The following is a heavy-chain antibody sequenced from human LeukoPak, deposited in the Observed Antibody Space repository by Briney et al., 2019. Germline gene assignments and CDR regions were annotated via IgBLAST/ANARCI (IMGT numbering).Heavy chain of an antibody. CDR2: ISGGGDIT. CDR1: GFNFANHA. V-gene: IGHV3-23*01. Sequence: GGSLRLSCAASGFNFANHAMSWVRQTPGKGLEWVSAISGGGDITYYADSVTGRFTISGDNSKDTLFLQMRSLRPGDTAVYYCVREDTPATANYWGQGTLVTISS. J-gene: IGHJ4*02. D-gene: IGHD2-21*02. CDR3: VREDTPATANY.